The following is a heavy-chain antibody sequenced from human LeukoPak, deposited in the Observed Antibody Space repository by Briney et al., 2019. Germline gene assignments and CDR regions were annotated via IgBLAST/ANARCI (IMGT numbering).Heavy chain of an antibody. Sequence: GSLRLSCAASGFTFSSYSMNWVRQAPGKGLEWVSFISSSSSYIYYADSVKGRFTISRDNAKNSLYLQMNSLRAEDTAVYYCARLMAAAGRSYHYYGMDVWGQGTTVTVSS. V-gene: IGHV3-21*01. CDR2: ISSSSSYI. CDR3: ARLMAAAGRSYHYYGMDV. D-gene: IGHD6-13*01. CDR1: GFTFSSYS. J-gene: IGHJ6*02.